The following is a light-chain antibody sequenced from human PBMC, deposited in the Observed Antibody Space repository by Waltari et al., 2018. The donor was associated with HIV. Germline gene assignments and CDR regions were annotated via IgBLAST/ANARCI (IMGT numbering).Light chain of an antibody. CDR2: GNS. J-gene: IGLJ3*02. Sequence: QSVLTQPPSVSGAPGQRVTISCTGRSSNLGAGYGVHGYQQLPGTAPKLLIYGNSNRPSGVPDRFSGSKSGTSASLAITGLQAEDEADYYCQSYDSSLSGFWVFGGGTKLTVL. CDR1: SSNLGAGYG. CDR3: QSYDSSLSGFWV. V-gene: IGLV1-40*01.